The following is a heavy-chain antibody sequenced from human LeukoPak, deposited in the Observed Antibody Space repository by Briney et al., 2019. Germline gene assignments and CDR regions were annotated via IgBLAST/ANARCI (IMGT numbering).Heavy chain of an antibody. J-gene: IGHJ4*02. V-gene: IGHV3-30*18. CDR3: AKDACGGSCYTADD. D-gene: IGHD2-15*01. Sequence: GGSLRLSCAASGFTFSSYGMHWVRQAPGKGLEWVAVISYDGSKKYYADSVQGRFTISRDNSKNTLYLQMNSLRAEDTAVYYCAKDACGGSCYTADDWGQGTLVIVSS. CDR2: ISYDGSKK. CDR1: GFTFSSYG.